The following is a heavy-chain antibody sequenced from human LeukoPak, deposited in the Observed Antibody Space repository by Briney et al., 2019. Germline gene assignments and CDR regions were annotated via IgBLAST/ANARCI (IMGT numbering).Heavy chain of an antibody. J-gene: IGHJ4*02. CDR3: ARAGRKWLQRNFDY. Sequence: SQTLSLTCTVSGGSISSGSYYWSWIRQPPGKGLEWIGEINHSGSTNYNPSLKSRATISVDTSKNQFSLKLSSVTAADTAVYYCARAGRKWLQRNFDYWGQGTLVTVSS. V-gene: IGHV4-39*07. D-gene: IGHD5-24*01. CDR1: GGSISSGSYY. CDR2: INHSGST.